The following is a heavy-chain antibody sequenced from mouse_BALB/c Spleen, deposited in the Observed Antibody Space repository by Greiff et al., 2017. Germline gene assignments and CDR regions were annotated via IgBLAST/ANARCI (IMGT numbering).Heavy chain of an antibody. D-gene: IGHD1-2*01. CDR1: GYSFTSYW. CDR3: TRPLYGYNYFDY. J-gene: IGHJ2*01. Sequence: VQLQQSGTVLARPGASVKMSCKASGYSFTSYWMHWVKQRPGQGLEWIGAIYPGNSDTSYNQKFKGKAKLTAVTSASTAYMELSSLTNEDSAVYYCTRPLYGYNYFDYWGQGTTLTVSS. CDR2: IYPGNSDT. V-gene: IGHV1-5*01.